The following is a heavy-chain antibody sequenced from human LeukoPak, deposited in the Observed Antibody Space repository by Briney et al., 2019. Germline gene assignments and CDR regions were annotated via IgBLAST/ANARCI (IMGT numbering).Heavy chain of an antibody. J-gene: IGHJ3*02. CDR1: GYTFTSYG. V-gene: IGHV1-2*02. D-gene: IGHD3-22*01. Sequence: ASVKVSCKASGYTFTSYGISWVRQAPGQGLEWLGWINPNGGDTYYAQKFQGRVTMTRDTSITTAYMELSRLRSDDTAVYYCARVSDRSGYPSGAFDIWGQGTMVTVSS. CDR3: ARVSDRSGYPSGAFDI. CDR2: INPNGGDT.